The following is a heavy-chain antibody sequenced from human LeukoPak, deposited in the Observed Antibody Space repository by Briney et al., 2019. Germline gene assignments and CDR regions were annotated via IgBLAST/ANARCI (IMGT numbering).Heavy chain of an antibody. CDR1: GFTFSSYG. V-gene: IGHV3-30*18. D-gene: IGHD6-19*01. CDR3: AKDRVRRSVAASDAFDI. CDR2: ISYDGSNK. Sequence: GRSLRLSCAASGFTFSSYGMHWVRQAPGKGLEWVAVISYDGSNKYYADSVKGRFTISRDNSKNTLYLQMNSLRAEDTAVYYCAKDRVRRSVAASDAFDIWGQGTMVTVSS. J-gene: IGHJ3*02.